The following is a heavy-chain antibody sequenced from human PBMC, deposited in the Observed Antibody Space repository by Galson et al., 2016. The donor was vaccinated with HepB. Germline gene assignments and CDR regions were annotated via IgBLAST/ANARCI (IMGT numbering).Heavy chain of an antibody. CDR2: VSGSGDNT. J-gene: IGHJ4*02. CDR1: GFTFSAVA. Sequence: SLRLSCAASGFTFSAVAMSWVRQAPGKGLEWVSTVSGSGDNTYYADSVKGRFTISRDNSKNTPYLQLSNLRAEDTALYYCAKKRRTFITTIDSWGQGTPVTVSS. CDR3: AKKRRTFITTIDS. V-gene: IGHV3-23*01. D-gene: IGHD3-22*01.